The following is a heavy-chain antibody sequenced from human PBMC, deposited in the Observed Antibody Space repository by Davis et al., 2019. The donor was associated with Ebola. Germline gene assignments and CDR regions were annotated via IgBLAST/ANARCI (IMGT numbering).Heavy chain of an antibody. CDR3: TARIAAAGTDYYYYGMDV. CDR1: GFTFSGSA. V-gene: IGHV3-73*01. Sequence: GGSLRLSCAASGFTFSGSAMHWVRQASGKGLEWVGRIRSKANSYATAYAASVKGRLTISRDDSKNTAYLQMNSLKTEDTAVYYCTARIAAAGTDYYYYGMDVWGQGTTVTVSS. J-gene: IGHJ6*02. D-gene: IGHD6-13*01. CDR2: IRSKANSYAT.